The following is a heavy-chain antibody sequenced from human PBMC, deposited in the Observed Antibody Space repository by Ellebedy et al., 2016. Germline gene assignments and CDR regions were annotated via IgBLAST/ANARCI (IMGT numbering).Heavy chain of an antibody. Sequence: GESLKISXVASGFTFSVRGMTWVRQAPGKGLEWVATIVNSGSSTYYADSVKGRFTISRDNGKNSVFLQMTSLRVEDTAVYYCARDGSEWSRDVWGQGTLVTVSS. CDR2: IVNSGSST. D-gene: IGHD3-3*01. V-gene: IGHV3-21*01. CDR3: ARDGSEWSRDV. CDR1: GFTFSVRG. J-gene: IGHJ4*02.